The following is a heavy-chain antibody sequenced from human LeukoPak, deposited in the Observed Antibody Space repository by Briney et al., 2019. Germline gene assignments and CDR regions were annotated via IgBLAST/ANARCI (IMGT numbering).Heavy chain of an antibody. V-gene: IGHV3-30*02. CDR3: AKVGCSSTSCYADLDY. CDR1: GFTFSSYG. J-gene: IGHJ4*02. CDR2: IRYDGSNK. D-gene: IGHD2-2*01. Sequence: GGSLRLSCAASGFTFSSYGMHWARQAPGKGLEWVAFIRYDGSNKYYADSVKGRFTISRDNSKNTLYLQMNSLRAEDTAVYYCAKVGCSSTSCYADLDYWGQGTLVTVSS.